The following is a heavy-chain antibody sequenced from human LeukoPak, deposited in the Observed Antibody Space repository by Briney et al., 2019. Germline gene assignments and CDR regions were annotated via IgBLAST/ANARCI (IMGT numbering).Heavy chain of an antibody. CDR3: ARSAIITGTTDY. V-gene: IGHV1-2*02. D-gene: IGHD1-7*01. CDR1: GYTFTTYY. Sequence: ASVKVSCKASGYTFTTYYMHWVRQAPGQGLEWMGTINPNSGGTNYAQKFQGRVTMTRDTSISTAYMELSRLRSDDTAVYYCARSAIITGTTDYWGQGTLVTVSS. CDR2: INPNSGGT. J-gene: IGHJ4*02.